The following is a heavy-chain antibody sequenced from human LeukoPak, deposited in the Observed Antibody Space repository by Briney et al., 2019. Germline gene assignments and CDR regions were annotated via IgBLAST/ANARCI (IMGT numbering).Heavy chain of an antibody. V-gene: IGHV3-23*01. Sequence: GGFLRLSCAASGFTFSSYAMSWVRQAPGKGLEWVSAISGGGGSAYYADSVKGRFTVSGDNSKSTLYLQMNSLRAEDAAVYYCAKPGYSSSWVFDYWGQGTLVTVSS. D-gene: IGHD6-13*01. CDR3: AKPGYSSSWVFDY. CDR1: GFTFSSYA. CDR2: ISGGGGSA. J-gene: IGHJ4*02.